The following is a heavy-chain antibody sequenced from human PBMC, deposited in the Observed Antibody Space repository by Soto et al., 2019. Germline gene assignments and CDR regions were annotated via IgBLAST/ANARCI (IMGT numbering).Heavy chain of an antibody. V-gene: IGHV3-33*01. CDR3: ARELQWLVNYYYYGMDV. D-gene: IGHD6-19*01. J-gene: IGHJ6*02. Sequence: QVQLVESGGGVVQPGRSLRLSCAASGFTFSSYGMHWVRQAPGKGLEWVAVIWYDGSNKYYADSVKGRFTISRDNSKNTLYLQMNSLRAEETAVYYCARELQWLVNYYYYGMDVWGQGTTVTVSS. CDR2: IWYDGSNK. CDR1: GFTFSSYG.